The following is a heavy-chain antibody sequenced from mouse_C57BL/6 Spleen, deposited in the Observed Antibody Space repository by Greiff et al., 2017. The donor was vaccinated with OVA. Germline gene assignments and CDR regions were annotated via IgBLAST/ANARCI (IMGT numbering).Heavy chain of an antibody. V-gene: IGHV2-2*01. Sequence: QVQLQQSGPGLVQPSQSLSITCTVSGFSLTSYGVHWVRQSPGKGLEWLGVIWSGGSTDYNAAFISRLSISKDNSKSQVFFNMNSLQADDTAIYYCAREDSSGWFAYWGQGTLVTVSA. CDR1: GFSLTSYG. J-gene: IGHJ3*01. D-gene: IGHD3-2*02. CDR2: IWSGGST. CDR3: AREDSSGWFAY.